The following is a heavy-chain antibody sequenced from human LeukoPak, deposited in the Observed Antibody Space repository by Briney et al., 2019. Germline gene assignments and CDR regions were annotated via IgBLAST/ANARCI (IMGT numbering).Heavy chain of an antibody. J-gene: IGHJ4*02. CDR2: IKPDGSEK. Sequence: GGSLRLSCAASGFIFSSYSMIWVRQAPGKGLEWVANIKPDGSEKYYVDSVKGRFTISRDNAKNSLYLQMNSLRAEDTAVYYCARDKAHLAAAGFIDYWGQGTLVTVSS. V-gene: IGHV3-7*01. CDR3: ARDKAHLAAAGFIDY. D-gene: IGHD6-13*01. CDR1: GFIFSSYS.